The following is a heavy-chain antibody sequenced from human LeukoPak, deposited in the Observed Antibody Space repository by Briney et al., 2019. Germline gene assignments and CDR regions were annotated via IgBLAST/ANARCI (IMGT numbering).Heavy chain of an antibody. D-gene: IGHD2-15*01. CDR2: ISSSSSYI. V-gene: IGHV3-21*01. CDR3: ARFSSVVVVAATIHYYYGMDV. CDR1: GFTFSSYS. J-gene: IGHJ6*02. Sequence: GGSLRLSYAASGFTFSSYSMKWVRQAPGKGLGWVSTISSSSSYIYYADSVKGRFTISRDNANNSLYLQMNSLRAEDTPVYYCARFSSVVVVAATIHYYYGMDVWGQGTTVTVSS.